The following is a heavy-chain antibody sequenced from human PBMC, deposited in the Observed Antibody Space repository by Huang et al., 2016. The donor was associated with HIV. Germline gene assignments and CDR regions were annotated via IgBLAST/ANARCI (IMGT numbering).Heavy chain of an antibody. CDR2: NQPGDSDT. CDR3: ARRAAVAGYYFDY. CDR1: GYSFANYW. Sequence: VQLVQSGAEVRKPGESLKISCKGSGYSFANYWIGWVRQTPGKGLEWMGINQPGDSDTRYSPAFQGQVTISADKSITSAYLQWSSLKVSDTAMYYWARRAAVAGYYFDYWGQGTLITVSS. D-gene: IGHD6-19*01. V-gene: IGHV5-51*01. J-gene: IGHJ4*02.